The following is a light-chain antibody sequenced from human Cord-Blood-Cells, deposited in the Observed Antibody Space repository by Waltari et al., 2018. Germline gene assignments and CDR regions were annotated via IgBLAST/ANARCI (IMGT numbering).Light chain of an antibody. CDR1: PSISSY. CDR2: AAS. J-gene: IGKJ4*02. Sequence: MPITHAPSSLSGSVADRGTITCRARPSISSYLNWYQQTPGKAPTLLVYAASSLPSGAPSRFSGSGSGTDFTLTISTLQPEYFATYSTEQSYSTPRKFGGGNEV. V-gene: IGKV1-39*01. CDR3: EQSYSTPRK.